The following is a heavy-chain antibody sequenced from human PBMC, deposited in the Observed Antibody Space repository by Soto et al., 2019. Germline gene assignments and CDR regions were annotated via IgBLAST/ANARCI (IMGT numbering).Heavy chain of an antibody. CDR3: ARGGENLDNLFDP. D-gene: IGHD1-7*01. CDR2: ISGSTTTI. V-gene: IGHV3-48*02. J-gene: IGHJ5*02. Sequence: EVQLVESGGGLVQPGGSLRLSCAASGFAFINYGMNWVRQAPGKGLEWVSYISGSTTTIHYADSVKGRFTISRDNAKNSLYLQMNSLRDDDTAVYYCARGGENLDNLFDPWGQGTLVTVSA. CDR1: GFAFINYG.